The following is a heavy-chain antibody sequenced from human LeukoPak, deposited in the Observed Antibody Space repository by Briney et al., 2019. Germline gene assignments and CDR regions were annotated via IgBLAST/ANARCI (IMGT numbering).Heavy chain of an antibody. J-gene: IGHJ4*02. V-gene: IGHV1-46*01. D-gene: IGHD3-10*01. CDR3: TRDRSPFTYYYGSGSYPSLDY. CDR2: INPSAGIT. Sequence: ASVKVSCKASGCTFTSYYMYWVKQAPGQGLEWMGIINPSAGITTYAQKFQGRVTMTRDTSTSTVYMELSSLRSEDTAVYYCTRDRSPFTYYYGSGSYPSLDYWGQGTLVTVSS. CDR1: GCTFTSYY.